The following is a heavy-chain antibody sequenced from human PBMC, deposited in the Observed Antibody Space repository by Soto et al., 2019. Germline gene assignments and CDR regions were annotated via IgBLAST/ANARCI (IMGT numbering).Heavy chain of an antibody. CDR2: ISGSGGST. J-gene: IGHJ4*02. Sequence: PGGSLRLSCAASGFTFSSYAMSWVRQAPGKGLEWVSAISGSGGSTYYADSVKGRFTISRDNSKNTLYLQMNSLRAEDTAVYYYARDFSSAFFGNYFDYWGQGTLVTVSS. V-gene: IGHV3-23*01. D-gene: IGHD6-25*01. CDR3: ARDFSSAFFGNYFDY. CDR1: GFTFSSYA.